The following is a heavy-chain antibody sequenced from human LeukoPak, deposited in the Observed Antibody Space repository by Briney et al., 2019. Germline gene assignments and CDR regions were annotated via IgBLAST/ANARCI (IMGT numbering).Heavy chain of an antibody. Sequence: SGPALLKPTQTLTLTCTFSGFSLSTTGMRVSWIRQPPGKALEWLARIDWDDDKFYSPSLKTRLTISKDTSKNQLVLTMTKMDPVDTATYYCARQHCSSTSCHNWFDPWGQGTLVTVPS. CDR1: GFSLSTTGMR. J-gene: IGHJ5*02. CDR3: ARQHCSSTSCHNWFDP. CDR2: IDWDDDK. V-gene: IGHV2-70*04. D-gene: IGHD2-2*01.